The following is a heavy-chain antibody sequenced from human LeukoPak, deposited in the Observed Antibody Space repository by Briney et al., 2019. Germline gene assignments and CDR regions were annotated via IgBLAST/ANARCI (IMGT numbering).Heavy chain of an antibody. V-gene: IGHV3-23*01. CDR2: ISGSGGST. CDR1: GFTFSSYA. D-gene: IGHD3-22*01. CDR3: ARGYYDSSGIDAFDI. J-gene: IGHJ3*02. Sequence: GGSLRLSCAASGFTFSSYAMSWVRQAPGKGLEWVSAISGSGGSTYYADSVKGRFTISRDNSKNSLYLQMNSLRAEDTAVYYCARGYYDSSGIDAFDIWGQGTMVTVSS.